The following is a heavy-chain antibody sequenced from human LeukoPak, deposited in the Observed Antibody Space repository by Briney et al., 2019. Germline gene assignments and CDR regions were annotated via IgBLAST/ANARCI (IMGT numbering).Heavy chain of an antibody. V-gene: IGHV3-30*02. Sequence: GGSLRLSCAASGFTFSSYGMHWVRQAPGKGLEWVAFIRYDESNKYYADSAKGRFTISRDNSKNTLYLQMNSLRAEDTAVYYCATTPYSSRSGYYYMDVWGKGTTVTVSS. CDR3: ATTPYSSRSGYYYMDV. J-gene: IGHJ6*03. CDR2: IRYDESNK. CDR1: GFTFSSYG. D-gene: IGHD6-13*01.